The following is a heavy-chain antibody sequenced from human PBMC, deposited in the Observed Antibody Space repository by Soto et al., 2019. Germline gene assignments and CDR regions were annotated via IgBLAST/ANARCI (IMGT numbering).Heavy chain of an antibody. CDR3: ARGLYYYGIDV. V-gene: IGHV1-8*01. CDR1: GDTFASFD. J-gene: IGHJ6*02. CDR2: MSPDSVDG. Sequence: QVQLVQSGAEVKKPGASVKVSCKASGDTFASFDINWVRQASGQGLEWMGWMSPDSVDGGYAQKFQGRLTMTKDTSITTAYMELSSLTSEDTAVYYCARGLYYYGIDVWGQGTTVTVSS.